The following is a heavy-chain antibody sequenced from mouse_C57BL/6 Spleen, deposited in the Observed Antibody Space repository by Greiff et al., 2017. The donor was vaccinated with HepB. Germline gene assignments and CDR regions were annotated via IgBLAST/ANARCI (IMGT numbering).Heavy chain of an antibody. CDR1: GYAFSSSW. D-gene: IGHD3-2*01. Sequence: VQLQQSGPELVKPGASVKISCKASGYAFSSSWMNWVKQRPGKGLEWIGRIYPGDGDTNYNGKFKGKATLTADKSSSTAYMQLSSLTSEDSAVYFCARETLLEGYWGQSTTLTVSS. J-gene: IGHJ2*01. CDR3: ARETLLEGY. CDR2: IYPGDGDT. V-gene: IGHV1-82*01.